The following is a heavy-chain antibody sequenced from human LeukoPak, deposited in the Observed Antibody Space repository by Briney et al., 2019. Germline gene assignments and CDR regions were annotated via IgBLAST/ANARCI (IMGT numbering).Heavy chain of an antibody. Sequence: GGSLRLSCAASGFTFSTYSAHWVRQAPGRGLEWVAVISYDGTNENYADSVKGRFTISRDNSKNTLYLQMNSLRDEDTAIYCCAIGFGTRSWSFDYCGQGTLITVSS. CDR3: AIGFGTRSWSFDY. D-gene: IGHD6-13*01. CDR2: ISYDGTNE. J-gene: IGHJ4*02. CDR1: GFTFSTYS. V-gene: IGHV3-30*04.